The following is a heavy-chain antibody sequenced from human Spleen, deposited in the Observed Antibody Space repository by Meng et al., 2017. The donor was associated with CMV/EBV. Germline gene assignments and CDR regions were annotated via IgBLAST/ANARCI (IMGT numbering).Heavy chain of an antibody. CDR3: ARTEWFGEGPHPYYFDY. V-gene: IGHV1-46*01. J-gene: IGHJ4*02. D-gene: IGHD3-10*01. CDR2: INPSGGST. CDR1: YTFTSYN. Sequence: YTFTSYNMHWVRQAPGQGLEWMGIINPSGGSTSYAQKFQGRVTMTRDTSTSTVYMELSSLRSEDTAVYYCARTEWFGEGPHPYYFDYWGQGTLVTVSS.